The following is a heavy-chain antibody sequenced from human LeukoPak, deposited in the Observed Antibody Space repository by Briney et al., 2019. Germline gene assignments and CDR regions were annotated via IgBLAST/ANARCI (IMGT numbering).Heavy chain of an antibody. CDR2: IYHSGST. Sequence: SETLSLTCTVSGGSISSGGYYWSWIRQPPGKGLEWIGYIYHSGSTYYNPSLKSRVTISVDTSKNQFSLKLSSVTAADTAVYYCAREARGSDGSGSYYNVDWFDPWGQGTLVTVSS. V-gene: IGHV4-30-2*05. D-gene: IGHD3-10*01. CDR3: AREARGSDGSGSYYNVDWFDP. CDR1: GGSISSGGYY. J-gene: IGHJ5*02.